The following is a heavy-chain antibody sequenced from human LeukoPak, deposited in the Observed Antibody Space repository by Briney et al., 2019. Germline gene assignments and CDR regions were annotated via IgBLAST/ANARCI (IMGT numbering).Heavy chain of an antibody. Sequence: TGGSLRLSCAASGFTFGDYAMHWVRQAPGKGLEWVSLINWDGGSSNYADSVKGRFTISRDNSKNSLFLQMNSLRSEDTALYFCAKDHSSGPFYYYMDVWGKGTTVTVSS. J-gene: IGHJ6*03. CDR3: AKDHSSGPFYYYMDV. CDR1: GFTFGDYA. CDR2: INWDGGSS. D-gene: IGHD3-22*01. V-gene: IGHV3-43D*03.